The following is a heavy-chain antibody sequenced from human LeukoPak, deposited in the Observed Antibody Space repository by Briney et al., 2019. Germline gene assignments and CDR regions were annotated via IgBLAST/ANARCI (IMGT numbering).Heavy chain of an antibody. D-gene: IGHD6-13*01. CDR2: INTNTGNP. CDR3: APAAAGPRYYYYGMDV. V-gene: IGHV7-4-1*02. J-gene: IGHJ6*02. Sequence: GASVKVSCKASGYTFTSYAMNWVRQAPGQGLEWMGWINTNTGNPTYAQGFTGRFVFSLDTSVSTAYLQISSLKAEDTAVYYCAPAAAGPRYYYYGMDVWGQGATVTVSS. CDR1: GYTFTSYA.